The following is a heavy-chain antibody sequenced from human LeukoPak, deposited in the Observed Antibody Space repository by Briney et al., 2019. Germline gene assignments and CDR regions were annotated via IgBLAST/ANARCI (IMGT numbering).Heavy chain of an antibody. CDR3: AREVGVYCSSTSCYTFDQYYFDY. CDR2: IIPIFGTA. V-gene: IGHV1-69*05. J-gene: IGHJ4*02. CDR1: GGTFSSYA. Sequence: ASVKVSCKASGGTFSSYAISWVRQAPGQGLEWMGGIIPIFGTANYAQKFQGRVTITTDESTSTAYMELSGLRSEDTAVYYCAREVGVYCSSTSCYTFDQYYFDYWGQGTLVTVSS. D-gene: IGHD2-2*02.